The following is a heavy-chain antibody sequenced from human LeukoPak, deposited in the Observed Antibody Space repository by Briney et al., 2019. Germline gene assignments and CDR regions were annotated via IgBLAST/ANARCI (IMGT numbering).Heavy chain of an antibody. J-gene: IGHJ4*02. D-gene: IGHD3-10*01. V-gene: IGHV3-15*01. CDR2: IKSKNVGGTT. Sequence: GGSLRLSCAASGFTFNNAWMNWVRQAPGKGLEWVGRIKSKNVGGTTDYAAPVKGRFTISRDDSKNTVYLQMNSLKIEDTAVYYCAKAYYFGSGSYSSPVDYWGQGTLVTVSS. CDR3: AKAYYFGSGSYSSPVDY. CDR1: GFTFNNAW.